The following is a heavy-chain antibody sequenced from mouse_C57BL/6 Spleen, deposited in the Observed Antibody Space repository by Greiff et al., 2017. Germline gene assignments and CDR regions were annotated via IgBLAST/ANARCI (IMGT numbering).Heavy chain of an antibody. CDR3: TSITTVVAKDY. CDR1: GYTFTDYE. CDR2: IDPETGGT. Sequence: QVQLQQPGTELVRPGASVTLSCKASGYTFTDYEMHWVKQTPVHGLEWIGAIDPETGGTAYNQKFKGKAILTADKSSSTAYMELRSLTSEDSAVYYCTSITTVVAKDYWGQGTTLTVSS. V-gene: IGHV1-15*01. D-gene: IGHD1-1*01. J-gene: IGHJ2*01.